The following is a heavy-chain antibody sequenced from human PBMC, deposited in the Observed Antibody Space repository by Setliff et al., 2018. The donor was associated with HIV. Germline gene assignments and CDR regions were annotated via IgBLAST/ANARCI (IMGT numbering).Heavy chain of an antibody. J-gene: IGHJ4*02. CDR3: ARSNPGITAGLLAY. CDR1: GVSIPTNY. D-gene: IGHD6-13*01. CDR2: IYTTGGT. V-gene: IGHV4-4*07. Sequence: NPSETLSLTCNISGVSIPTNYWNWIRQPAGKGLEWIGRIYTTGGTNYNPALKSRVTMSIDTSENQISLKLNSVTAADTATYYCARSNPGITAGLLAYWGPGTLVTVSS.